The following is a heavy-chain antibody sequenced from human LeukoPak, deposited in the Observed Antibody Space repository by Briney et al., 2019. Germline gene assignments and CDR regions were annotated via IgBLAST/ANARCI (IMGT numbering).Heavy chain of an antibody. J-gene: IGHJ4*02. CDR2: IRSKAYGGTT. D-gene: IGHD5-18*01. CDR1: GFTFTKAW. V-gene: IGHV3-49*04. CDR3: TRYVDTAIFDY. Sequence: PGGSLRLSCAASGFTFTKAWMTWVRQAPGKGLEWVGFIRSKAYGGTTEYAASVKGRFTISRDDSKSIAYLQMNSLKTEDTAVYYCTRYVDTAIFDYWDQGTLVTVSS.